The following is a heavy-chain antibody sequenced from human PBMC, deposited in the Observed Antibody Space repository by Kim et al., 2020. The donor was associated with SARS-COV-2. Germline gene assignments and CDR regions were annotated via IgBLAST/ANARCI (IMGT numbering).Heavy chain of an antibody. CDR3: AKGFVGYYGSGSRGMDV. V-gene: IGHV3-23*01. CDR1: GFTFSSYA. J-gene: IGHJ6*02. CDR2: ISGSGGST. D-gene: IGHD3-10*01. Sequence: GGSLRLSCAASGFTFSSYAMSWVRQAPGKGLEWVSAISGSGGSTYYADSVKGRFTISRDNSKNTLYLQMNSLRAEDTAVYYCAKGFVGYYGSGSRGMDVWGQGTTVTVSS.